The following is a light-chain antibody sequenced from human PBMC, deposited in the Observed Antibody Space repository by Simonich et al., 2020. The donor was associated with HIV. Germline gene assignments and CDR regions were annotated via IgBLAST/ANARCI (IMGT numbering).Light chain of an antibody. Sequence: DIVMTQSPDSLAVSLGERATINCKSSQSVLYSSNNKNYLAWYQQKPGQPPKLLMYWASTRESGVPDRFSGSGSGTDFTLTTSSLQAEDVAVYFCQQYYSTPYTFGQGTKLEIK. CDR2: WAS. J-gene: IGKJ2*01. V-gene: IGKV4-1*01. CDR1: QSVLYSSNNKNY. CDR3: QQYYSTPYT.